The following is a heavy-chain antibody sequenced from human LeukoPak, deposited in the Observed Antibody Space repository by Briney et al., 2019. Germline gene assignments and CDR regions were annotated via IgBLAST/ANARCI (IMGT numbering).Heavy chain of an antibody. Sequence: SETLSLTCTVSGGFISSSSYYWGRIRQPPGKGLEWIGSIYYSGSTYYNPSLKSRVTISVDTSKNQFSLKLSSVTAADTAVYYCAREQVYYYDSSGYYFDYWGQGTLVTVSS. CDR3: AREQVYYYDSSGYYFDY. CDR1: GGFISSSSYY. J-gene: IGHJ4*02. CDR2: IYYSGST. V-gene: IGHV4-39*07. D-gene: IGHD3-22*01.